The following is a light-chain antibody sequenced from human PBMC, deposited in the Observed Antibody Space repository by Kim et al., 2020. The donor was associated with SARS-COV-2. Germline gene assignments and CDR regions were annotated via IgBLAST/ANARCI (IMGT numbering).Light chain of an antibody. J-gene: IGKJ2*01. Sequence: EVVLTQSPATLSLSPGERATLSCRASQSVSNYLAWYQHKPGQPPRLLIYDTSNRATGIPARFSGSGSGTDFTLTISSLEPEDSAVYYCQQRSNWPPNTFGQGTKLEI. V-gene: IGKV3-11*01. CDR2: DTS. CDR1: QSVSNY. CDR3: QQRSNWPPNT.